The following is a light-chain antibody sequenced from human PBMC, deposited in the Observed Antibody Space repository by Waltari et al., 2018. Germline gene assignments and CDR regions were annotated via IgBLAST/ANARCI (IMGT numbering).Light chain of an antibody. J-gene: IGKJ2*01. CDR2: ADS. CDR1: QSISNY. Sequence: DIQMTKSPSSLSASVGDRVTITCRASQSISNYLNWYQHKPGKAPQLLIYADSRLPSGVPSRFSGSGSGTDFTLTINSLQPEDFATYYCQQSYSSPRTFGQGTKLEIK. V-gene: IGKV1-39*01. CDR3: QQSYSSPRT.